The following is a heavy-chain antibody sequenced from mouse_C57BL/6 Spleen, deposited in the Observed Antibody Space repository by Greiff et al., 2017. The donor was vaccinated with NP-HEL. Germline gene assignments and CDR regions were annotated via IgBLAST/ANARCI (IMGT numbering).Heavy chain of an antibody. CDR2: IDPSDSET. J-gene: IGHJ4*01. V-gene: IGHV1-52*01. Sequence: QVQLQQPGAELVRPGSSVKLSCKASGYTFTSYWMHWVKQRPIQGLEWIGNIDPSDSETHYNQKFKDKATLTVDKSSSTAYMQLSSLTSEDSAVYYCARSGPHYYAMDYWGQGTSVTVSS. CDR1: GYTFTSYW. CDR3: ARSGPHYYAMDY.